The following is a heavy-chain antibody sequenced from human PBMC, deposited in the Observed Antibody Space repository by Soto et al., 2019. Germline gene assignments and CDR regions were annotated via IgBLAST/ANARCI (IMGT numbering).Heavy chain of an antibody. V-gene: IGHV3-66*04. Sequence: EVQLVESGGGLVQPGESLRLSCAASEFSVSSNYISWVRQAPGKGPEWVSVIYASGTTYYADCVRGRFTISRDNSKNTLYLQMNSLRAEDTAVYYCARHPYCFRNGCYYNDYWGQGTLVTVSS. D-gene: IGHD3-10*01. CDR3: ARHPYCFRNGCYYNDY. CDR2: IYASGTT. J-gene: IGHJ4*02. CDR1: EFSVSSNY.